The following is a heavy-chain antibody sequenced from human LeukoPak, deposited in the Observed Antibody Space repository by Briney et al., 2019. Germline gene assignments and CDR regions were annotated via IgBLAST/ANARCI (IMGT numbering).Heavy chain of an antibody. J-gene: IGHJ4*02. CDR1: GFTFSSYG. V-gene: IGHV3-33*06. Sequence: GGSLRLSCAASGFTFSSYGMHWVRQAPGKGLEWEAVIWYDGSNKYYADSVKGRFTISRDNSKNTLYLQMNSLRAEDTAVYYCAKDQGIAVAGHHFDYWGQGTLVTVSS. D-gene: IGHD6-19*01. CDR3: AKDQGIAVAGHHFDY. CDR2: IWYDGSNK.